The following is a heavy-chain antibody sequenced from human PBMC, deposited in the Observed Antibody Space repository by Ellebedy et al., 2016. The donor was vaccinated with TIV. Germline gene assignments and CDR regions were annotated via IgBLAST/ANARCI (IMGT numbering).Heavy chain of an antibody. Sequence: PGGSLRLSCAASGFIFSTFGMNWVRQTPGRGLEWLSFISGNSNYIYYTDSVKGRFTISRDNTRNSLYLRMNSLRADDTSVYYCARDMTAAGPQPLYGMDVWGQGTTVTVSS. CDR1: GFIFSTFG. CDR3: ARDMTAAGPQPLYGMDV. J-gene: IGHJ6*02. D-gene: IGHD6-13*01. CDR2: ISGNSNYI. V-gene: IGHV3-21*01.